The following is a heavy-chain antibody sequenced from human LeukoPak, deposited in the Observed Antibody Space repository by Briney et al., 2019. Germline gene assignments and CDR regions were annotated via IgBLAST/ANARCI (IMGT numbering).Heavy chain of an antibody. CDR2: IYRGGTT. D-gene: IGHD2-21*01. CDR1: GGSINNYW. CDR3: ATHWLEATETYSYWFDP. Sequence: SETLSLTCSVSGGSINNYWWSWIRQPPGKGLEWIGYIYRGGTTNYNPSLKSRVTLSVDTSKNQISLNLNSVTASDTAVYYCATHWLEATETYSYWFDPWGQGTLVTVSS. J-gene: IGHJ5*02. V-gene: IGHV4-4*09.